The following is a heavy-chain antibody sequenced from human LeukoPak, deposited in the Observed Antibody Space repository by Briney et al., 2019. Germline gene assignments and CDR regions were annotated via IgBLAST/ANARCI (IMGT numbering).Heavy chain of an antibody. Sequence: GGSLRFSCAASGFTFTSYSMNWVRQAPGKGLEWVSTISGGGGSTYYADSVEGRFTISRDNSKNTLYLQVNSLRAEDTAVYYCAKGGKWDVTPFDYWGQGTLVTVSS. V-gene: IGHV3-23*01. CDR3: AKGGKWDVTPFDY. J-gene: IGHJ4*02. CDR2: ISGGGGST. CDR1: GFTFTSYS. D-gene: IGHD1-26*01.